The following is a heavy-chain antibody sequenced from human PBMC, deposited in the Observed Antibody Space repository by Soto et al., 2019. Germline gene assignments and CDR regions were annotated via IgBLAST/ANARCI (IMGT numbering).Heavy chain of an antibody. J-gene: IGHJ5*02. CDR2: IKHDGSVQ. Sequence: GGSLRLSCEASGFTFSGYGMSWVRQAPGKGLEWVADIKHDGSVQYYVDSVMGRFTISRDNAKKLLYLQMNCLRAEDTALYYCARAPYSNAWYRLDLWGQGTLVTFSS. V-gene: IGHV3-7*03. D-gene: IGHD4-4*01. CDR1: GFTFSGYG. CDR3: ARAPYSNAWYRLDL.